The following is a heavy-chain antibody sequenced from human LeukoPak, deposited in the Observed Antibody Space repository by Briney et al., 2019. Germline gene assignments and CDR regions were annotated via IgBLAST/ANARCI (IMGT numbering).Heavy chain of an antibody. D-gene: IGHD2-15*01. CDR3: ARSPNKDRYFDY. J-gene: IGHJ4*02. CDR2: IYHSGST. V-gene: IGHV4-59*12. CDR1: GGSISSYY. Sequence: SETLSLTCSVSGGSISSYYWSWIRQPPGKGLEWIGEIYHSGSTNYNPSLKSRVTISVDKSKNQFSLKLSSVTAADTAVYYCARSPNKDRYFDYWGQGTLVTVSS.